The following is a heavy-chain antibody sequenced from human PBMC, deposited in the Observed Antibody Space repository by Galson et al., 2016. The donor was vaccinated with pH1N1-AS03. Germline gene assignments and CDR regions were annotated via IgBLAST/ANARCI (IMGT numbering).Heavy chain of an antibody. CDR1: GGSMTSPDW. J-gene: IGHJ4*02. CDR2: VHYSWTT. V-gene: IGHV4-4*01. Sequence: ETLSLPCAVSGGSMTSPDWWTWVRQPPGKGLEWIGEVHYSWTTSYNPSLNTRVTISIDKSNNPFSLNLGSVTAADTAVYFCASAGYHTPGYHYWGQGALVTVSS. CDR3: ASAGYHTPGYHY. D-gene: IGHD3-16*02.